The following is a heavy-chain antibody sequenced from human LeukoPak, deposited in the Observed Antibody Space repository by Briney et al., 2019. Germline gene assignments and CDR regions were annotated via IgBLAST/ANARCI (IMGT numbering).Heavy chain of an antibody. Sequence: PGGSLRLSCAASGSPFSSYAMYWVRQAPGKGLVWVARIHGDGDNISYADSVRGRFTISRDNAKDTLYLHVNSLRPEDTAVYYCARAQVGAPPDLWGQGTLVTVSS. CDR1: GSPFSSYA. CDR3: ARAQVGAPPDL. V-gene: IGHV3-74*01. CDR2: IHGDGDNI. J-gene: IGHJ5*02. D-gene: IGHD1-26*01.